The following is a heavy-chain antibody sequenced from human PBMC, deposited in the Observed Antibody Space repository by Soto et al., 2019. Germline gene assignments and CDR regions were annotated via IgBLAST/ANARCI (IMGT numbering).Heavy chain of an antibody. J-gene: IGHJ6*02. D-gene: IGHD3-3*01. Sequence: SVKVSCKASGGTFSSYAISWVRQAPGQGLEWMGGIIPIFGTANYAQKFQGRVTITADESTSTAYMELSSLRSEDTAVYYCARAVDFWSGYDYYYYGMDVWGQGTRSPSP. CDR1: GGTFSSYA. CDR3: ARAVDFWSGYDYYYYGMDV. V-gene: IGHV1-69*13. CDR2: IIPIFGTA.